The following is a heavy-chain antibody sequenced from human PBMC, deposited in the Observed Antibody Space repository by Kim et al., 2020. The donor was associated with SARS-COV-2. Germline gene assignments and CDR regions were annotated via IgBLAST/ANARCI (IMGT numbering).Heavy chain of an antibody. CDR2: IYYSGNT. D-gene: IGHD1-7*01. CDR1: GGSISSYY. V-gene: IGHV4-59*08. CDR3: PRLSGSITGTTVWFDP. J-gene: IGHJ5*02. Sequence: SETLSLTCTVSGGSISSYYWSWIRQPPGKGLEWLGHIYYSGNTNYNPSLKSRVTILLDTSKNQFSLKLSSLTAADTAVYYCPRLSGSITGTTVWFDPWGQGTLVTVSS.